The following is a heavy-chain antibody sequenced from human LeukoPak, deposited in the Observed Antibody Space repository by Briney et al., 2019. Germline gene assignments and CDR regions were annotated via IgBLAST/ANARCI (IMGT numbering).Heavy chain of an antibody. CDR3: AKDRRVYCTNGVCSGVDY. D-gene: IGHD2-8*01. CDR1: GFTFSSYA. J-gene: IGHJ4*02. CDR2: ISGSGGST. V-gene: IGHV3-23*01. Sequence: GGSLRLSCAASGFTFSSYAMSWVRQAPGKGLEWVSAISGSGGSTYYADSVKGRFTISRDNAKNTLYLQMNSLRAEDTAVYYCAKDRRVYCTNGVCSGVDYWGQGTLVTVSS.